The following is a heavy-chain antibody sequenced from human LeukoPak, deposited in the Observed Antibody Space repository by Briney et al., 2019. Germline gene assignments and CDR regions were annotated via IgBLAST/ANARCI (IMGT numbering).Heavy chain of an antibody. CDR2: IIPIFGTA. CDR1: GGTFSSYA. J-gene: IGHJ3*02. D-gene: IGHD1-26*01. V-gene: IGHV1-69*13. Sequence: SVKVSCKASGGTFSSYAISWVRQAPGQGLEWMGGIIPIFGTANYAQKFQGRVTITADESTSTAYMELSSLRSEDTAVYYCARYMTGATDAFDIWGQGTMVTVSS. CDR3: ARYMTGATDAFDI.